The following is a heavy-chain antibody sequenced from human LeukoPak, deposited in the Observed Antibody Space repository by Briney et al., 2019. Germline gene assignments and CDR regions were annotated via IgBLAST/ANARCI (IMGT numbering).Heavy chain of an antibody. Sequence: GGSLRLFCAVSGITLSNYGMTWVRQAPGKGLEWVAGISDTCGRTNYADSVKGRFTISRDNPKNTLHLQMNSLRAEDTAVYFCAKRGVVIRAILVGFHKEAYYFDSWGQGALVTVSS. J-gene: IGHJ4*02. CDR3: AKRGVVIRAILVGFHKEAYYFDS. D-gene: IGHD2-21*01. CDR2: ISDTCGRT. V-gene: IGHV3-23*01. CDR1: GITLSNYG.